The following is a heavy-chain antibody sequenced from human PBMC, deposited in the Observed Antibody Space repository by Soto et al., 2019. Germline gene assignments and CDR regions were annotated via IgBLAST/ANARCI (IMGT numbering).Heavy chain of an antibody. D-gene: IGHD3-9*01. J-gene: IGHJ4*02. Sequence: GGSLRLSCAASGFTFSSYAMSWVRQAPGKGLEWVSAISGSGGSTYYADSVKGRFTISRDNSKHTLYLQMNSLRAEDTAVYYCAKEMDLRYFDWFPGYFDYWGKGTPVTVSS. CDR3: AKEMDLRYFDWFPGYFDY. CDR1: GFTFSSYA. V-gene: IGHV3-23*01. CDR2: ISGSGGST.